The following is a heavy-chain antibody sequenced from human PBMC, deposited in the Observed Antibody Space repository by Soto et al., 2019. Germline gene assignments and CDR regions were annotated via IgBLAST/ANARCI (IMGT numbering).Heavy chain of an antibody. Sequence: PSETLSLTCTVSGGSISSSSYYWGWIRQPPGKGLEWIGSIYYSGSTYYNPSLKSRVTISVDTSKNQFSLKLSSVTAADTAVYYCARLPIYGSGRIRAYYYYGMDVWGQGTTVT. CDR1: GGSISSSSYY. J-gene: IGHJ6*02. V-gene: IGHV4-39*01. D-gene: IGHD3-10*01. CDR3: ARLPIYGSGRIRAYYYYGMDV. CDR2: IYYSGST.